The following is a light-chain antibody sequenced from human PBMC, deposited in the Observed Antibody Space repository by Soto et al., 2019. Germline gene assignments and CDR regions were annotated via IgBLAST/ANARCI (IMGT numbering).Light chain of an antibody. Sequence: EIVLTQSPATLSLSPGERATLSCRASQSVGSYLAWYQHKPGQAPRLLIYDASNRASGIPARFSGSGSGTDFTLTISSLEPEDFAVYYCQQRTNWPPYPLGQGTKLEIK. CDR2: DAS. J-gene: IGKJ2*01. CDR1: QSVGSY. CDR3: QQRTNWPPYP. V-gene: IGKV3-11*01.